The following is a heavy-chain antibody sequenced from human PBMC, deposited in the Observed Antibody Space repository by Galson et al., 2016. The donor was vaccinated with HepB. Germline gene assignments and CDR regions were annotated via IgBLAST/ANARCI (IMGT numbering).Heavy chain of an antibody. CDR3: TRTGVGDFDY. CDR2: TRNRARSHTT. Sequence: SLRLSCAASGFILTDYYMDWVRQAPGKGLEWVGRTRNRARSHTTDYAASVKGRIPISSDNSRSSVYLQMNGLKAEDTAVYYCTRTGVGDFDYWGRGSWSPSPQ. CDR1: GFILTDYY. J-gene: IGHJ4*02. V-gene: IGHV3-72*01.